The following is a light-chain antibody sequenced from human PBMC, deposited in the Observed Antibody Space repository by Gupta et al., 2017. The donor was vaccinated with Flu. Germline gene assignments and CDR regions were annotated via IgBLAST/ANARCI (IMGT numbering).Light chain of an antibody. CDR2: GAY. J-gene: IGKJ4*01. V-gene: IGKV3-15*01. CDR3: QQYNNWPLT. CDR1: QSVSSN. Sequence: EIVMTQSPATLSVSPGERATLSCRASQSVSSNLAWYQQKPGQAPRLLIYGAYTRATGIPARSSGSGSGTEFTLTISSLQSEDFAVYYCQQYNNWPLTFGGGTKVEIK.